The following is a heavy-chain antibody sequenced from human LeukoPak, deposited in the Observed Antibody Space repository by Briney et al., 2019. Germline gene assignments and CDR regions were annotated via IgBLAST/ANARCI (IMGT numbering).Heavy chain of an antibody. CDR1: GGSITSSNYY. Sequence: SETLSLTCTVSGGSITSSNYYWGWVRQPPGKGLQWIGSIHYSGSTYYNPSLKSRITISVDTSKNQFSLKLSSVTAADTAVYYCARDLGYGGNSCWFDPWGQGTLVTVSS. V-gene: IGHV4-39*02. J-gene: IGHJ5*02. CDR3: ARDLGYGGNSCWFDP. CDR2: IHYSGST. D-gene: IGHD4-23*01.